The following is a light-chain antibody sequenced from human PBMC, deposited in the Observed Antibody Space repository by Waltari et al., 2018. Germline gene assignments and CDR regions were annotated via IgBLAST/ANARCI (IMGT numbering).Light chain of an antibody. CDR1: QSLLYGNGYNY. CDR2: YAS. CDR3: MQSVRTPIT. Sequence: EIVMTQSPLALPVNPGEPASISCRSSQSLLYGNGYNYLSWYLQKPGQPPQLLIYYASSRASGVPDRFIGSGSGTDFTLQISRVEAEDVGIYYCMQSVRTPITFGQGTRLEIK. J-gene: IGKJ5*01. V-gene: IGKV2-28*01.